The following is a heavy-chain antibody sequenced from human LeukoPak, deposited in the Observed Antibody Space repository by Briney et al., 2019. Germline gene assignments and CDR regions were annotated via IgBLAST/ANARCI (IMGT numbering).Heavy chain of an antibody. V-gene: IGHV1-46*01. D-gene: IGHD6-13*01. CDR3: ARDLLLSSWYQRSPGES. CDR2: INPSGGST. CDR1: GGTFSSYA. Sequence: GSSVKVSCKASGGTFSSYAISWVRQAPGQGLEWMGIINPSGGSTSYAQKFQGRVTMTRDTSTSTVYMELSSLRSEDTAVYYCARDLLLSSWYQRSPGESWGQGTLVTVSS. J-gene: IGHJ4*02.